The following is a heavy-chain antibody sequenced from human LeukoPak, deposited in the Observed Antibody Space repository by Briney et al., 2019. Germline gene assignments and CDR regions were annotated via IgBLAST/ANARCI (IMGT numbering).Heavy chain of an antibody. CDR1: GFTFSSYA. CDR2: ISSSGGST. J-gene: IGHJ3*02. D-gene: IGHD2-2*02. Sequence: PGGSLRLSCAPSGFTFSSYAMSWVRQAPGKGLEWVSAISSSGGSTYYADSVKGRFTISRDNSKNTLYLQMNSLRAEDTAVYYCAKGSYWSSTSCYTGAFDIWGEGTMVTVSS. CDR3: AKGSYWSSTSCYTGAFDI. V-gene: IGHV3-23*01.